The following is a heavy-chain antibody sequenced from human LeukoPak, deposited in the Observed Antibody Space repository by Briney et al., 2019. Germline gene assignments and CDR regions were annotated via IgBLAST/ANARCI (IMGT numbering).Heavy chain of an antibody. V-gene: IGHV3-23*01. D-gene: IGHD3-3*01. Sequence: GGSLRLSCAASGFTFSSYAMSWVRQAPGKGLEWVSGISGSGGSTYYADSVKGRFTISRDNSKNTLYLQMNSLRAEDTAVYYCAKQNHYDFWSGLFDYWGQGTLVTVSS. J-gene: IGHJ4*02. CDR3: AKQNHYDFWSGLFDY. CDR1: GFTFSSYA. CDR2: ISGSGGST.